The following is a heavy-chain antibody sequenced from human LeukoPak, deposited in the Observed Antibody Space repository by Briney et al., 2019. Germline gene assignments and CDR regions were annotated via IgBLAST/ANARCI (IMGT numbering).Heavy chain of an antibody. CDR3: AKDHKLKYSNYERYFDY. D-gene: IGHD4-11*01. J-gene: IGHJ4*02. CDR1: GFTFSSYA. CDR2: ISGSGGST. V-gene: IGHV3-23*01. Sequence: GGSLRLSCAASGFTFSSYAMSWVRQAPGKGLEWVSAISGSGGSTYYADSVKGRFTISRDNPKNTLYLQMNSLRAEDTAVYYCAKDHKLKYSNYERYFDYWGQGTLVTVSS.